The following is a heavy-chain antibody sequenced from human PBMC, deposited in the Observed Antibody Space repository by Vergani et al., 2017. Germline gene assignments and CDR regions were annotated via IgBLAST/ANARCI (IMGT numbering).Heavy chain of an antibody. V-gene: IGHV3-9*01. Sequence: EVQLVESGGGLVQPGRSLRLSCAASGFTFDDYAMHWVRQAPGKGLEWVSGISWNSGSIGYADSVKGRFTISRDNAKNTLYLQMNSLRAEDTAVYYCAKDRKGNDFWSGYPVYFDYWGQGTLVTVSS. CDR1: GFTFDDYA. CDR3: AKDRKGNDFWSGYPVYFDY. J-gene: IGHJ4*02. D-gene: IGHD3-3*01. CDR2: ISWNSGSI.